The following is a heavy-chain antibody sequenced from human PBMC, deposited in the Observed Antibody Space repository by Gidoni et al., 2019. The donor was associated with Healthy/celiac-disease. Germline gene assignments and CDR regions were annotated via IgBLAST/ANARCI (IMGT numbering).Heavy chain of an antibody. Sequence: QVQLVESGGGLVKPGGSVRLYCAASGFPFSDYYMHWIRQPPGDGLEWVSYSSSSSRYTNYADSVKGRFTISRDNAKNSLYLQMNSLRAEDTAVYYCARGYGGDDPFDYWGQGTLVTVSS. J-gene: IGHJ4*02. CDR3: ARGYGGDDPFDY. CDR2: SSSSSRYT. V-gene: IGHV3-11*05. D-gene: IGHD2-21*02. CDR1: GFPFSDYY.